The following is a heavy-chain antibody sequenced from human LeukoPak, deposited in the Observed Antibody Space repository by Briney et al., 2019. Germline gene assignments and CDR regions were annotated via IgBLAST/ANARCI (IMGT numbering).Heavy chain of an antibody. CDR3: ARLRPLIVVVAATGAFDI. CDR1: GGSFSGYY. D-gene: IGHD2-15*01. V-gene: IGHV4-34*01. J-gene: IGHJ3*02. CDR2: INHSGST. Sequence: PSETLSLTCAVYGGSFSGYYWSWIRQPPGKGLEWIGEINHSGSTNYNSSLKSRVAISVDTSKNQFSLKLSSVTAADTAVYYCARLRPLIVVVAATGAFDIWGQGTMVTVSS.